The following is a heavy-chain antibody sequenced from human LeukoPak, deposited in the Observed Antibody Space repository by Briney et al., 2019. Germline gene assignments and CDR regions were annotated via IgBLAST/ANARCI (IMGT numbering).Heavy chain of an antibody. CDR1: GFTFSSYW. D-gene: IGHD5-18*01. CDR2: IKQDESEK. CDR3: ARIVPKGYPSPYYFDY. J-gene: IGHJ4*02. Sequence: GGSLRLSCAASGFTFSSYWMSWVRQAPGKGLEWVANIKQDESEKYYVDSVKGRFTISRDNAKNSLYLQMNSLRAEDTAVYYCARIVPKGYPSPYYFDYWGQGTLVTVSS. V-gene: IGHV3-7*01.